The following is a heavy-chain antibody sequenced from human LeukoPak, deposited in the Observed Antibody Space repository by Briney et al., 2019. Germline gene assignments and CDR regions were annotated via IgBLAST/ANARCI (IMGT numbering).Heavy chain of an antibody. CDR1: GFTFDDYA. Sequence: GGSLRLSCAASGFTFDDYAMHWVRQAPGKGLEWVSGISWNSGSIGYADSVKGRFTISRDNAKNSLYLQMNSLRAEDTALYYCAKDQGESYQLLYTGIFDYWGQGTLVTVSS. D-gene: IGHD2-2*02. CDR3: AKDQGESYQLLYTGIFDY. V-gene: IGHV3-9*01. CDR2: ISWNSGSI. J-gene: IGHJ4*02.